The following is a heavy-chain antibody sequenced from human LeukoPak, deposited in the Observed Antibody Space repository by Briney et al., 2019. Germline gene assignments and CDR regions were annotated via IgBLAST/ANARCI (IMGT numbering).Heavy chain of an antibody. V-gene: IGHV1-69*04. Sequence: ASVKVSCKASGGTFSSYAISWVRQAPGQGLEWMGRIIPIFGIANYAQKFQGRVTITANKSTSTAYMELSSLRSEDTAVYYCARDSHYYDSSGYPDYWDQGTLVIVSA. D-gene: IGHD3-22*01. J-gene: IGHJ4*02. CDR3: ARDSHYYDSSGYPDY. CDR1: GGTFSSYA. CDR2: IIPIFGIA.